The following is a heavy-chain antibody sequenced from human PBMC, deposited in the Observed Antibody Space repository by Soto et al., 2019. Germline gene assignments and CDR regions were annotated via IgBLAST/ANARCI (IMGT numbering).Heavy chain of an antibody. CDR2: ISWNSAYI. CDR3: ASTYSGYEDFDY. D-gene: IGHD5-12*01. Sequence: EVQLVESGGGLVQPGRSLRLSCVASGFTFDDYVMHWVRQVPGKGLEWVSVISWNSAYIGYADSVKGRFTISRDNAKNSVSLQMNSLRTEDTALYYCASTYSGYEDFDYWGQGTLVTVSS. V-gene: IGHV3-9*01. J-gene: IGHJ4*02. CDR1: GFTFDDYV.